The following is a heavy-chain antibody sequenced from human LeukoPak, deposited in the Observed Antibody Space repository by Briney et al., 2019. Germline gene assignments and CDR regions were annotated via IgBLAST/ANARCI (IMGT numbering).Heavy chain of an antibody. CDR1: GGSITSSNY. J-gene: IGHJ4*02. CDR3: AREGGPYRPLDY. CDR2: VNLQGSS. Sequence: SETLSLTCGVSGGSITSSNYWTWVRQPPGKGLEWIGEVNLQGSSNYNPSLMGRVSISVDTSENHVSLQLTSVTAADTAVYYCAREGGPYRPLDYSGQGALVTVSS. V-gene: IGHV4-4*02.